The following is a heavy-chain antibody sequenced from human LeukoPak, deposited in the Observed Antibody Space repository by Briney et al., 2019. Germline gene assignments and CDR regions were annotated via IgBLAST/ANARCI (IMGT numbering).Heavy chain of an antibody. J-gene: IGHJ4*02. CDR1: GFTFSSYS. Sequence: PGGSLRLSCAASGFTFSSYSMNWVRQAPGKGLEWVSSISSSSSYIYYADSVKGRYTISRDNAKNSLYLQMNSLRAEDTAVYYCARERAARGYADYWGLGTLVTVSS. V-gene: IGHV3-21*01. D-gene: IGHD5-12*01. CDR2: ISSSSSYI. CDR3: ARERAARGYADY.